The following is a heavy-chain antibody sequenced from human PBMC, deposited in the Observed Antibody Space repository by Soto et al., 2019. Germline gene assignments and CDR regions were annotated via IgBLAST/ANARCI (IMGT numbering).Heavy chain of an antibody. Sequence: GRSLRLSCAETGFTFSSYGMHWVRQAPGKGLEWVAVIWYDGSNKYYADSVKGRFTISRDNSKNTLYLQMNSLRAEDTAVYYCARDFRPARITMVRGHGMDVWGQGTTVTVSS. CDR3: ARDFRPARITMVRGHGMDV. CDR1: GFTFSSYG. CDR2: IWYDGSNK. D-gene: IGHD3-10*01. V-gene: IGHV3-33*01. J-gene: IGHJ6*02.